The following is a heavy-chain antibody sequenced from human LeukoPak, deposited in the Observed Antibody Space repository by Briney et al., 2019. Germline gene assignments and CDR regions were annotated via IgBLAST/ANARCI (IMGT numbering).Heavy chain of an antibody. Sequence: GGSLTLSCAASGFTFSSYGMHWVRQAPGKGLEWVAVIWYDGSNKYYADSVKGRFTISRDNSKNTLYLQMNSLRAEDTAVYYCARDLVLGSGTGDFDYWGQGTLVTVSS. V-gene: IGHV3-33*08. D-gene: IGHD3-10*01. J-gene: IGHJ4*02. CDR3: ARDLVLGSGTGDFDY. CDR1: GFTFSSYG. CDR2: IWYDGSNK.